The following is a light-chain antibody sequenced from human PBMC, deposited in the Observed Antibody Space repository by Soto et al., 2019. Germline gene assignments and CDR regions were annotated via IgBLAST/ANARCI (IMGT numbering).Light chain of an antibody. CDR3: QQYDNLPPVH. V-gene: IGKV1-33*01. Sequence: IQLTQSPSSLSASVGDRVTITCRASQGISSALAWYQQKPGKAPKLLIYDASNLETGVPSRFSGSGSGTDFTFTISSLQPEDIATYYCQQYDNLPPVHFGQGTKLEIK. J-gene: IGKJ2*01. CDR1: QGISSA. CDR2: DAS.